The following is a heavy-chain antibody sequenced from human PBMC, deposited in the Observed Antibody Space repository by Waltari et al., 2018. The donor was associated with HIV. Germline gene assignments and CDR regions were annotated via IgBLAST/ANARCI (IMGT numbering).Heavy chain of an antibody. CDR1: GYTLTDLS. D-gene: IGHD1-26*01. J-gene: IGHJ4*01. V-gene: IGHV1-24*01. CDR2: SDREINEPT. CDR3: ATQKVWSSGNYHFDY. Sequence: QVHLAQSGAEVKKPGASVKVSCKVSGYTLTDLSMHWVRQAPGKGIEWGGSSDREINEPTRDAEMLRGRGTLTEDTATDTAYMELSGLMSEDTAIYYCATQKVWSSGNYHFDYGGQGTLVTVS.